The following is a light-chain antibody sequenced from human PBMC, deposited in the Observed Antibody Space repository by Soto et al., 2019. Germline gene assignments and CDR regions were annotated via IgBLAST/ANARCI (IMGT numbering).Light chain of an antibody. V-gene: IGKV3-20*01. CDR1: QSISSNY. Sequence: EIVFTQSPGTLSFSPGERATLSCRASQSISSNYLAWYQQKPGQAPRLLIYGASSRATGIPDRFSGSGSGTDFTLTISGLEPEDFVVYYCQQYSSSPRTFGQGTKVDIK. CDR3: QQYSSSPRT. CDR2: GAS. J-gene: IGKJ2*01.